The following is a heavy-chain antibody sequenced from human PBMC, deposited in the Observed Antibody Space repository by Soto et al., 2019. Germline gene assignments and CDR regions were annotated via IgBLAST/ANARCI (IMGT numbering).Heavy chain of an antibody. V-gene: IGHV3-11*06. CDR3: ATPAGAYYYDSSGYYVY. D-gene: IGHD3-22*01. Sequence: PGGSLRLSCAASGFTFSDYYMSWIRQAPGKGLEWVSYISSSSSYTNYADSVKGRFTISRDNAKNSLYLQMNSLRAVDTAVYYCATPAGAYYYDSSGYYVYWGQGTLVTVSS. J-gene: IGHJ4*02. CDR1: GFTFSDYY. CDR2: ISSSSSYT.